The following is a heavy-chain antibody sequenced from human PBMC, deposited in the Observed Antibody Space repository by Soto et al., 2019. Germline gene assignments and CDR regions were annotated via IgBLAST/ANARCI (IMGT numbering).Heavy chain of an antibody. CDR1: GFTFDDYA. Sequence: GGSLRLSCAASGFTFDDYAMHWVRQAPGKGLEWVSGISWNSGSIGYADSVKGRFTISRDNAKNSLYLQMNSLRAEDTALYYCAKDHSSGWYRNFQHWGQGTLVTVSS. D-gene: IGHD6-19*01. CDR2: ISWNSGSI. J-gene: IGHJ1*01. CDR3: AKDHSSGWYRNFQH. V-gene: IGHV3-9*01.